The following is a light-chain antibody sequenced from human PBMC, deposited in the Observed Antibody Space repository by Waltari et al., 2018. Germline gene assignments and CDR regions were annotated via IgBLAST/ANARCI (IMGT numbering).Light chain of an antibody. Sequence: QSALTQPASVSGSPGQSITIPCTGTSSEVGGYNYASWSQQRPGKAPKLMIYDVTNRPSGVSNRFSGSKSGNTASLTISGLQAEDEADYYCCSYTSSSTLNYVFGTGTKVTVL. J-gene: IGLJ1*01. CDR1: SSEVGGYNY. CDR3: CSYTSSSTLNYV. V-gene: IGLV2-14*01. CDR2: DVT.